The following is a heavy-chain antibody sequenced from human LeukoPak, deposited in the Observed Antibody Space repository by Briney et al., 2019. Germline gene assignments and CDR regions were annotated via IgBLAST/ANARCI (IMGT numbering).Heavy chain of an antibody. CDR1: GGSIRTYY. D-gene: IGHD4-23*01. CDR3: ARGGNLIDY. Sequence: PETLSLTCTVTGGSIRTYYWSWIRQPPGKGLDWIGYVSYTGSTNYNPSLKSRVTISVDTSKNQISLKVSSVTAADTAVYYCARGGNLIDYWGQGTLVTVSS. J-gene: IGHJ4*02. V-gene: IGHV4-59*01. CDR2: VSYTGST.